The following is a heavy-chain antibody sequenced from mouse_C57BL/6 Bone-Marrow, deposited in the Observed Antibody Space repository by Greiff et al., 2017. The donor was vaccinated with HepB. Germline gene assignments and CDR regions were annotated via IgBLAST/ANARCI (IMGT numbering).Heavy chain of an antibody. V-gene: IGHV1-9*01. Sequence: VQLQQSGAELMKPGASVKLSCKATGYTFTGYWIEWVKQRPGHGLEWIGEILPGSGSTNYNEKFKGKATFTADTSSNPAYMQLSSLTTEDSAIYDCARFTTVVDWYFDVWGTGTTVTVSS. CDR3: ARFTTVVDWYFDV. J-gene: IGHJ1*03. CDR2: ILPGSGST. CDR1: GYTFTGYW. D-gene: IGHD1-1*01.